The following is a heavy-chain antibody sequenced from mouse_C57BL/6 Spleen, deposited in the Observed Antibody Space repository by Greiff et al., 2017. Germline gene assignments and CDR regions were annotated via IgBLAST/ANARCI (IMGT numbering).Heavy chain of an antibody. Sequence: EVQLQQSGPELVKPGASVKIPCKASGYTFTDYNMDWVKQSHGKSLEWIGDINPNNGGTIYNQKFKGKATLTVDKSSSTAYMELRSLTSEDTAVYYCARKLGREGYYFDYWGQGTTLTVSS. J-gene: IGHJ2*01. CDR1: GYTFTDYN. V-gene: IGHV1-18*01. CDR3: ARKLGREGYYFDY. D-gene: IGHD4-1*01. CDR2: INPNNGGT.